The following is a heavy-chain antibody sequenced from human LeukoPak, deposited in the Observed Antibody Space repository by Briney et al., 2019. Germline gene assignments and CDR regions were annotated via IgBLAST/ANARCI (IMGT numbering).Heavy chain of an antibody. CDR1: GGSISISSYY. CDR2: IYYSEST. J-gene: IGHJ4*02. D-gene: IGHD3-9*01. V-gene: IGHV4-39*01. Sequence: SETLSLTCTVSGGSISISSYYWGWIRQPPWKGLEWIGSIYYSESTYYNPSLKSRFTISIDTSKNQFSLQVSSVTDADTAVYFCARGVVITPRSIAAFDYWGQGTLVTVCS. CDR3: ARGVVITPRSIAAFDY.